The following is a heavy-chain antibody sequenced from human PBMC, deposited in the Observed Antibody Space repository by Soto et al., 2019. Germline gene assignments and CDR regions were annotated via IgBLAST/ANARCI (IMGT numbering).Heavy chain of an antibody. V-gene: IGHV2-26*01. Sequence: QVTLKESGPVLVKPTETLTLTCTVSGFSLSNGRMGVSWIRQPPGKALEWLAHIFPNGETSYSTSLKNRLTISKDTSKSQVVLTMTNMDPVDTATYYGAREYSSGFDYWGQGTLVTVSS. J-gene: IGHJ4*02. CDR2: IFPNGET. CDR3: AREYSSGFDY. CDR1: GFSLSNGRMG. D-gene: IGHD6-19*01.